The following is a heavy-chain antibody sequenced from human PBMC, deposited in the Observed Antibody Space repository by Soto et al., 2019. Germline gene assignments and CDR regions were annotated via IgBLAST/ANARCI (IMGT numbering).Heavy chain of an antibody. V-gene: IGHV3-7*05. J-gene: IGHJ4*02. D-gene: IGHD6-13*01. CDR3: AAWARSNWYDY. CDR2: IKYDASEK. Sequence: EVQLVESGGGLVQPGGSLRVSCSASGLFFGNHWMGWVLQFPGKGLDYVANIKYDASEKPYGDSVRGRFTIFRDNAKNTLYPQMNSMRAEDTAVYYCAAWARSNWYDYWGWGTLVIVSS. CDR1: GLFFGNHW.